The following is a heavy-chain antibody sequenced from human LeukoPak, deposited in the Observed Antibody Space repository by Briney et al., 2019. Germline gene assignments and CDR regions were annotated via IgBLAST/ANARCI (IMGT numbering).Heavy chain of an antibody. CDR2: ISWNSGSI. V-gene: IGHV3-9*01. D-gene: IGHD3-10*01. J-gene: IGHJ4*02. Sequence: GRSLRLSCAASGFTFDDYAMHWVRQAPGKGLEWVSGISWNSGSIGYADSVKGRFTISRDNAKNSLYLQMNSLRAEDTALYYCAKDTGGYYGSGSYFNYWGQGTLVTVSS. CDR1: GFTFDDYA. CDR3: AKDTGGYYGSGSYFNY.